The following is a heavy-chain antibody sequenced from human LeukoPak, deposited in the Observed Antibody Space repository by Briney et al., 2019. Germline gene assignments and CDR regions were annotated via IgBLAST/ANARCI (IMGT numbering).Heavy chain of an antibody. D-gene: IGHD3-16*01. CDR1: GFTFSGYG. J-gene: IGHJ5*02. CDR2: MSGSGGYT. CDR3: AKEPLRRYDWGKFQSNRFRP. Sequence: GGSLRLSCAASGFTFSGYGMSWVRQAPGKGLEWVSAMSGSGGYTLYADSVKGRFTISRDNSKNTLQLQMNGLKAEDTAVYYRAKEPLRRYDWGKFQSNRFRPRGQGTLVTDPS. V-gene: IGHV3-23*01.